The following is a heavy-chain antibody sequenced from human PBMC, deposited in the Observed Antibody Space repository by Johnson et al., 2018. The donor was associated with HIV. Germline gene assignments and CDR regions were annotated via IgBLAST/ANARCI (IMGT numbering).Heavy chain of an antibody. V-gene: IGHV3-64*04. Sequence: VQLVESGGGVVQPGRSLRLSCAASGFTFSSYAMSWVRQAPGKGLEYVSAISSNGGSTFNTDSVKGRFTISRDNSKNTLYLQMNSLRAEDTAVYYCARVLSWWSGAFDLWGQGTMVTVSS. D-gene: IGHD2-21*01. CDR3: ARVLSWWSGAFDL. CDR1: GFTFSSYA. J-gene: IGHJ3*01. CDR2: ISSNGGST.